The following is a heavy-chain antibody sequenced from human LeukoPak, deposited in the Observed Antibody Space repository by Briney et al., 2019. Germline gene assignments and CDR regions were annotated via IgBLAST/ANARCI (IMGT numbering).Heavy chain of an antibody. CDR1: GFTFSSYG. CDR3: ARDGYDILTGYHPWYYGMDV. J-gene: IGHJ6*04. D-gene: IGHD3-9*01. Sequence: PGRSLRLSCAASGFTFSSYGMHWVRQAPGKGLEWVAVIWYDGSNKYYADSVKGRFTISRGNSKNTLYLQMNSLRAEDTAVYYCARDGYDILTGYHPWYYGMDVWGKGTTVTVSS. CDR2: IWYDGSNK. V-gene: IGHV3-33*01.